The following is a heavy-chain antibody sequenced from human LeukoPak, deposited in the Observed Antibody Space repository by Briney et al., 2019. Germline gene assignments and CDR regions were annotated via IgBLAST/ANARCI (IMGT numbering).Heavy chain of an antibody. V-gene: IGHV3-7*01. D-gene: IGHD2-15*01. CDR2: IKQEGSEK. Sequence: GGSLRLSCAASGFTFSSYWMSWVRQAPGKGREGVANIKQEGSEKYYVDSVKGRFTISRDNAKNSLYLQMNSLRAEDTAVYYCARVFGKIVVVVAATGGYFDYWGQGTLVTVSS. CDR3: ARVFGKIVVVVAATGGYFDY. CDR1: GFTFSSYW. J-gene: IGHJ4*02.